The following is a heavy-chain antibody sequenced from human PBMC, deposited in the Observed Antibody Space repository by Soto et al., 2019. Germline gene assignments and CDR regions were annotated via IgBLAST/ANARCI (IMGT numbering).Heavy chain of an antibody. CDR2: IYTSGST. D-gene: IGHD4-17*01. J-gene: IGHJ6*02. Sequence: SETLSLTCTVSGGSISSYYWSWIRQPAGKGLEWIGRIYTSGSTNYNPSLKSRVTMSVDTSKNQFSLKLSSVTAADTAVYYCARVRIDYGDHYYYYGMDVWGQGTTVTVSS. CDR3: ARVRIDYGDHYYYYGMDV. V-gene: IGHV4-4*07. CDR1: GGSISSYY.